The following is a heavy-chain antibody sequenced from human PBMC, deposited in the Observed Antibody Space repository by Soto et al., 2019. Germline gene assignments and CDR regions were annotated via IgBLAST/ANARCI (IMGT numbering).Heavy chain of an antibody. Sequence: QPGGSLRLSCAASGFTFSNHWMHWVRQVPGKGLVWVSRINSDGSSTNYADSVKGRFTISRDNSKNTLYLQMNSLRAEDTAVYYCASLNGSLELLTIDYWGQGTLVTVSS. D-gene: IGHD3-3*01. V-gene: IGHV3-74*01. CDR2: INSDGSST. CDR1: GFTFSNHW. CDR3: ASLNGSLELLTIDY. J-gene: IGHJ4*02.